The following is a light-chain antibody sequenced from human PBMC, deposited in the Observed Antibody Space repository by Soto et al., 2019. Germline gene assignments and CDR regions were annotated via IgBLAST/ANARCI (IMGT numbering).Light chain of an antibody. Sequence: EIVLTQSPGTLSLSPGERATLSCRASQSVSVNSLAWYQQKGGQAPRLLIYAASTRATGVPDRCSGSGSGTDFALTISSLETEDFALYYCRQYGGSPFTFGPGTKVDIK. V-gene: IGKV3-20*01. CDR3: RQYGGSPFT. CDR1: QSVSVNS. J-gene: IGKJ3*01. CDR2: AAS.